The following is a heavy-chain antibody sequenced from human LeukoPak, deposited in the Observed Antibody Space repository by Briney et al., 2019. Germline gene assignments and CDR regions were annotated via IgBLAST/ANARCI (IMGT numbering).Heavy chain of an antibody. CDR3: ATDRSIPVATIIGEG. V-gene: IGHV1-69-2*01. J-gene: IGHJ4*02. CDR1: GYTFTDYY. Sequence: ASVKISCKVSGYTFTDYYMHWVQQAPGKGLEWMGLVDPEDGETIYAEKFQGRVTITADTSTDTAYMELSSLRSEDTAVYYCATDRSIPVATIIGEGWGQGTLVTVFS. CDR2: VDPEDGET. D-gene: IGHD5-12*01.